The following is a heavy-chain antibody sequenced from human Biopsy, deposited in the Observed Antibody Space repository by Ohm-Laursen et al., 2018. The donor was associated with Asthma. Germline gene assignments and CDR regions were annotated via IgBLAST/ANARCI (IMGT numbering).Heavy chain of an antibody. CDR3: ARAVDYSHYYGIDV. Sequence: ASVTLSCKTSGYTFNSAGITWVRQAPGQGLEWMGWISVYNGNTKFAQKLQDRATMLTDTSTSTAYMELRSLRSDDTAVYFCARAVDYSHYYGIDVWGQGTTVTVS. CDR1: GYTFNSAG. CDR2: ISVYNGNT. J-gene: IGHJ6*02. V-gene: IGHV1-18*01. D-gene: IGHD3-10*01.